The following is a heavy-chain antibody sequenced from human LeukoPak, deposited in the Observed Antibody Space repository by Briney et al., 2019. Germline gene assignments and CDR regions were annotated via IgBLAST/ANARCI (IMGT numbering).Heavy chain of an antibody. CDR1: GYSISSGYY. J-gene: IGHJ3*02. V-gene: IGHV4-38-2*01. Sequence: KPSETLSLTCAVSGYSISSGYYWGWIRQPPGKGMEWIGSIYHSGSTYYNPSLKSRVTISVPTSKNQFSLKLSSVTAADTAVYYCASVYNWNDVVAFDIWGQGTMVTVSS. CDR3: ASVYNWNDVVAFDI. CDR2: IYHSGST. D-gene: IGHD1-1*01.